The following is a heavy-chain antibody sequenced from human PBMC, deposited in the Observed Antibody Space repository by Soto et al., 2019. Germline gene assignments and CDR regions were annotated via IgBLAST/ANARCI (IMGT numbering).Heavy chain of an antibody. D-gene: IGHD2-15*01. Sequence: GGSLRLSCAASGFTFSSYWMSWVRQAPGKGLEWVANIKQDGSEKYYVDSVKGRFTISRDNAKNSLYLQMNSLRAEDTAVYYCARGGYCSGGSCPPGDYYYMDVWGKGTTVTVSS. CDR3: ARGGYCSGGSCPPGDYYYMDV. V-gene: IGHV3-7*04. J-gene: IGHJ6*03. CDR1: GFTFSSYW. CDR2: IKQDGSEK.